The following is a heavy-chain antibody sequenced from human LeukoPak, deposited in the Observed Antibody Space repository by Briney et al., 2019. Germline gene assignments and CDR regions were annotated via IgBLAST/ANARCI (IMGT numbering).Heavy chain of an antibody. CDR3: ARLNYDYVWGSYRPHIDY. V-gene: IGHV1-8*01. D-gene: IGHD3-16*02. CDR1: GYTFTSYD. J-gene: IGHJ4*02. Sequence: ASVKVSCKASGYTFTSYDINWVRQATGQGLEWMGWMNPNSGNTGYAQKFQGRVTMTRNTSISTAYMELSSLRPEDPAVYYCARLNYDYVWGSYRPHIDYWGQGTLVTVSS. CDR2: MNPNSGNT.